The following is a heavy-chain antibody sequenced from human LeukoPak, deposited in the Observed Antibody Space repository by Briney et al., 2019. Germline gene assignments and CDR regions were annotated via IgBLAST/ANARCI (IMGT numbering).Heavy chain of an antibody. D-gene: IGHD4-11*01. J-gene: IGHJ4*02. Sequence: PSETLSLTCAVYGGSFSGYYWSWIRQPPGKGLEWIGEINHSGSTNYNPSLKSRVTISVDTSKNQFSLKLSSVTAADTAVYYCARSRADYSNPFDYWGQGTLVTVSS. CDR2: INHSGST. CDR1: GGSFSGYY. V-gene: IGHV4-34*01. CDR3: ARSRADYSNPFDY.